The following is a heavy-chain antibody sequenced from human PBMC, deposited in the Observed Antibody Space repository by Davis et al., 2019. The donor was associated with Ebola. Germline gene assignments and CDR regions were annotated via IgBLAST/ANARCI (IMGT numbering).Heavy chain of an antibody. CDR2: INPNSGGT. Sequence: ASVKVSCKASGYTFTGYYMHWVRQAPGQGLEWMGRINPNSGGTNYAQKFQGRVTMTRDTSISTAYMELSRLRSDDTAVYYCARDVTGTTVWFDPWGQGTLVTVSS. CDR3: ARDVTGTTVWFDP. V-gene: IGHV1-2*06. J-gene: IGHJ5*02. D-gene: IGHD1-7*01. CDR1: GYTFTGYY.